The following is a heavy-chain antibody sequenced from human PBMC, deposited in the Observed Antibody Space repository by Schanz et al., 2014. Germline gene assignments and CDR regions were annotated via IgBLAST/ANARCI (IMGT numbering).Heavy chain of an antibody. CDR2: IYSGGDT. CDR1: GFSVSSHF. Sequence: EVQLVESGGGLVQPGGSLRLSCAASGFSVSSHFMTWVRQAPGKGLEWVSLIYSGGDTNYAGSVKGRFTISRDGSKNTLYLQMNSLKTEDTAVYYCTTGGRRGYSHYFYGMDVWGQGTTVTVSS. D-gene: IGHD5-18*01. CDR3: TTGGRRGYSHYFYGMDV. V-gene: IGHV3-66*01. J-gene: IGHJ6*02.